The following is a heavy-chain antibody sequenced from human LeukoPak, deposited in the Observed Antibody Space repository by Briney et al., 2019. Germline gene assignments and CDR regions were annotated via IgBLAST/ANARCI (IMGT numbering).Heavy chain of an antibody. CDR1: GGSISSYY. D-gene: IGHD1-1*01. V-gene: IGHV4-59*01. CDR2: ISCSGST. CDR3: ARGVLETGTSRFDI. J-gene: IGHJ3*02. Sequence: PSEPLSLTCTASGGSISSYYWSWLRQPPGNGLEWVGCISCSGSTNYNPSLKSQVTISVDTSKKQFSLKVSSVSAANTAVYYCARGVLETGTSRFDIWGQGTMVTVSS.